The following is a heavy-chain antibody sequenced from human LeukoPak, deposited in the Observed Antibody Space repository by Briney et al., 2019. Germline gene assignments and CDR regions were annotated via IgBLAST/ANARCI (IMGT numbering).Heavy chain of an antibody. CDR1: GGSFSSGGYY. V-gene: IGHV4-31*03. D-gene: IGHD4-17*01. CDR2: IYYSGST. Sequence: SETLSLTCTVYGGSFSSGGYYWSWIRPHPGKGLEWIGYIYYSGSTYYNPSLKSRVTISVDTSKNQFSLKLSSVTAADTAVYYCARGSALTVTTDYWGQGTLVTVSS. J-gene: IGHJ4*02. CDR3: ARGSALTVTTDY.